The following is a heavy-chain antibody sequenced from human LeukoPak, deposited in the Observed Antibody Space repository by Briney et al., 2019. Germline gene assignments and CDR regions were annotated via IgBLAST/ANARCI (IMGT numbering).Heavy chain of an antibody. V-gene: IGHV4-38-2*02. CDR3: ARELTLNYDILTGYYYFDY. Sequence: PSETLSLTCAVSGYSISSGYYWGWIRQPPGKGLEWIGSIYHSGSTYYNPSLKSRVTISVDTSKNQFSLKLSSVTAADTAVYYCARELTLNYDILTGYYYFDYWGQGTLVTVSS. J-gene: IGHJ4*02. CDR2: IYHSGST. D-gene: IGHD3-9*01. CDR1: GYSISSGYY.